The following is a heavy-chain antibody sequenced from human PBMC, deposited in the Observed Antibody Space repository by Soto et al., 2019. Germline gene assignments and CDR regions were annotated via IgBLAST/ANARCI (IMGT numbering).Heavy chain of an antibody. CDR3: ARSSDTAMGDFDY. CDR1: GGSISSGGYY. D-gene: IGHD5-18*01. J-gene: IGHJ4*02. Sequence: PSETLSLTCTVSGGSISSGGYYWSWIRQHPGKGLEWIGYIYQSGSIYYNPPLKSRVTISADTSKNQFSLRLYSVTAADTAVHYCARSSDTAMGDFDYWGQGILVTVSS. V-gene: IGHV4-31*03. CDR2: IYQSGSI.